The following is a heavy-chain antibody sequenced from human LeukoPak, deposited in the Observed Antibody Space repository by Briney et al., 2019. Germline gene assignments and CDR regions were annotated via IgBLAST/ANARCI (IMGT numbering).Heavy chain of an antibody. CDR1: GGSISSYY. Sequence: SESLSLTWTVAGGSISSYYWSWIRQPAGEGLGWIGRIYTSGSNNTNPSLKRRVTISVDTTKNQFSLNLSSVSAADTAVYYCARGRILIGSGSYISPFDYWGQGTLVTVSS. CDR2: IYTSGSN. CDR3: ARGRILIGSGSYISPFDY. D-gene: IGHD3-10*01. J-gene: IGHJ4*02. V-gene: IGHV4-4*07.